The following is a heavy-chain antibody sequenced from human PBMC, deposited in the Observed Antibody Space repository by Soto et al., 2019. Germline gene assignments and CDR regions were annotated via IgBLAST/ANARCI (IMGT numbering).Heavy chain of an antibody. J-gene: IGHJ4*02. V-gene: IGHV3-30*18. Sequence: QVQLVESGGGVVQPGRSLRLSCAASGFTFSSYGMYWVRQAPGKGLECVAYISHDGGNRYSVDSVKGRFTIFRDNSKNTLYLQMNSLGSEDGAVYYCAKDRRDGYFDNWGQGTLVTVSS. CDR2: ISHDGGNR. CDR3: AKDRRDGYFDN. CDR1: GFTFSSYG.